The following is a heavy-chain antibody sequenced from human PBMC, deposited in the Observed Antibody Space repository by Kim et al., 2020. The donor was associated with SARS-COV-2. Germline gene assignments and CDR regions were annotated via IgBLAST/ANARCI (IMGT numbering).Heavy chain of an antibody. J-gene: IGHJ4*02. CDR3: ARASNYDY. Sequence: SGSTNYNPSLKSRVTISVDTSKNQFSLKLSSVTAADTAVYYCARASNYDYWGQGTLVTVSS. CDR2: SGST. V-gene: IGHV4-34*01.